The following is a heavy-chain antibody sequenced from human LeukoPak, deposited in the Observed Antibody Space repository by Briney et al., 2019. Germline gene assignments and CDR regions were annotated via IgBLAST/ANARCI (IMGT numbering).Heavy chain of an antibody. V-gene: IGHV3-23*01. D-gene: IGHD1-26*01. CDR3: ARSPGGELLYFIN. CDR1: GFTFSSYA. Sequence: PGGSLRLSCAASGFTFSSYAMSWVRQAPGKGLEWISGISGSGGNTNYADSVLGRFTISRDNSKNTLYLQMNSLRAEDTAVYYCARSPGGELLYFINWGQGTLVTVSS. CDR2: ISGSGGNT. J-gene: IGHJ4*02.